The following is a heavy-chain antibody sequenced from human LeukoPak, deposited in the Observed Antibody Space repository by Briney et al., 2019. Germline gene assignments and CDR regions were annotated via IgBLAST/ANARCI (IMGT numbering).Heavy chain of an antibody. CDR1: GYTFTSYG. J-gene: IGHJ4*02. V-gene: IGHV1-18*01. CDR2: ISAYNGNT. D-gene: IGHD3-3*01. CDR3: ARDREVATIFGVVISVFDY. Sequence: ASVKVSCKASGYTFTSYGISWVRQAPGQGLEWMGWISAYNGNTNYAQKFQGRVTMTRETSINTAYMELRRLRSDDTAVYYCARDREVATIFGVVISVFDYWGQGTLVTVSS.